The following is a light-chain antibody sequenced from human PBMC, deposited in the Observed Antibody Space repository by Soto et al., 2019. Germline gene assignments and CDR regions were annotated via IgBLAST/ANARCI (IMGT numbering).Light chain of an antibody. V-gene: IGLV1-40*01. J-gene: IGLJ2*01. CDR2: GNS. CDR1: SSNIGAGYA. CDR3: QSYDSSLSVV. Sequence: QSVLTQPPSVSGAPGQRVTISCTGSSSNIGAGYAVHWYQQLPGTAPKLLIYGNSNRPSGVPDRFSGSKSGTSASLAITGLQAEVEAYYYCQSYDSSLSVVFGGGTKLTVL.